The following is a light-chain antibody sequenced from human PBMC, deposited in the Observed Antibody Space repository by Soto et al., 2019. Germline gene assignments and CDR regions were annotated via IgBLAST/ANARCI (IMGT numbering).Light chain of an antibody. CDR1: SSDVGGYNY. CDR2: DVS. J-gene: IGLJ2*01. Sequence: SALTQPASVSGSPGQSITISCTGISSDVGGYNYVSWYQQHPGKAPKLMIYDVSNRPSGVSNRFSGSKSGNTASLTISGLQAEDEADYYCSSYTSSSTLAFGGGTKLTVL. V-gene: IGLV2-14*01. CDR3: SSYTSSSTLA.